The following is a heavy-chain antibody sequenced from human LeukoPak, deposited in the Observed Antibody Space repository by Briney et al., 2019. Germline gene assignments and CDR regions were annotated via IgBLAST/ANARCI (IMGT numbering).Heavy chain of an antibody. J-gene: IGHJ4*02. V-gene: IGHV3-74*01. CDR2: INSDGSAT. Sequence: GGSLRLSCAASGFTFSSPWMHWVRQAPGKGLVWVSRINSDGSATAYADSVKGRFTISRDNAENTLYLQMNSLRAEDTAVYYCARGTAGYHSSYFDYWGQGTLVTVSS. CDR3: ARGTAGYHSSYFDY. D-gene: IGHD3-16*02. CDR1: GFTFSSPW.